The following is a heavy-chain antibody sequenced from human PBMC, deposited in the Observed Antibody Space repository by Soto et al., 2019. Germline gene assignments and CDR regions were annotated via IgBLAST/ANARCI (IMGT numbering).Heavy chain of an antibody. J-gene: IGHJ5*02. CDR1: GGTFSSYA. CDR2: IIPIFGTA. V-gene: IGHV1-69*12. D-gene: IGHD3-10*01. Sequence: QVQLVQSGAEVKKPGSSVKVSCKASGGTFSSYAISWVRQAPGQGLEWMGGIIPIFGTANYAQKFQGRVRVTADEPTSTAYRELSRLRSEDTAVYYCASGRGDGCNPLGWFDPWGQGTLVTVSS. CDR3: ASGRGDGCNPLGWFDP.